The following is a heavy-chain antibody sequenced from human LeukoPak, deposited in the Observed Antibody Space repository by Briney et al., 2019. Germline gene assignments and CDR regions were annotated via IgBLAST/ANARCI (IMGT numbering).Heavy chain of an antibody. Sequence: TGRSLRLACAASGFSFSTYDMHWVRQAPGKGLEWVAVISSDGSHKYWADSVKGQFTISRDNSKNTVYLQMNSLRAEDTAVYYCAKGSIDWYYFDYWGQGTLVTVSS. J-gene: IGHJ4*02. CDR3: AKGSIDWYYFDY. CDR2: ISSDGSHK. V-gene: IGHV3-30*18. CDR1: GFSFSTYD. D-gene: IGHD3-9*01.